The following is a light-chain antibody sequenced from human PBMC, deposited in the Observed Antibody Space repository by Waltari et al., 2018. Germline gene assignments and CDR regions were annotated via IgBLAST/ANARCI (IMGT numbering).Light chain of an antibody. Sequence: QSALTQPASVSGSPGQSITISCTGTSSDIGSYSYVSWYQQHPGKAPKLMIYDVIYRHSVVSNRFSGSKSGNTDSLTISGLQAEDEADYYCSSYSSSSIVVYGGGTKLTVL. CDR2: DVI. CDR3: SSYSSSSIVV. V-gene: IGLV2-14*03. CDR1: SSDIGSYSY. J-gene: IGLJ2*01.